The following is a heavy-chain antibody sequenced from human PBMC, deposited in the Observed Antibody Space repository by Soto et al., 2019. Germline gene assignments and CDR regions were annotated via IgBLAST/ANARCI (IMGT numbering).Heavy chain of an antibody. D-gene: IGHD6-19*01. CDR2: IIPLFGTA. J-gene: IGHJ6*02. V-gene: IGHV1-69*01. Sequence: QVQLVQSGAEVKRPGSSVKVYCKPSGGTFRSSAITWVRQAPGQGLEWMGGIIPLFGTAQYAQKSQGRVTITANESTRTVYIEVSTMRAEDTAVYYCTRDSSAWYVTASYYYYGMAVWGQGTTVSVSS. CDR3: TRDSSAWYVTASYYYYGMAV. CDR1: GGTFRSSA.